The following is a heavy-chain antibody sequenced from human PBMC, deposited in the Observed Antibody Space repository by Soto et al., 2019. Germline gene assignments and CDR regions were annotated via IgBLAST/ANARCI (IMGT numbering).Heavy chain of an antibody. CDR3: ARVLYGYSSSFYYLDY. Sequence: EVQLVESGGGVVRPGGSLRLSCAASGFTFDDYGMSWVRQAPGKGLEWVSGINWNGGSTGYADSVKGRFTISRDNXKXFLDLQMNSLRAEDTALYYCARVLYGYSSSFYYLDYWGQGTLVTVSS. D-gene: IGHD6-13*01. CDR2: INWNGGST. CDR1: GFTFDDYG. V-gene: IGHV3-20*04. J-gene: IGHJ4*02.